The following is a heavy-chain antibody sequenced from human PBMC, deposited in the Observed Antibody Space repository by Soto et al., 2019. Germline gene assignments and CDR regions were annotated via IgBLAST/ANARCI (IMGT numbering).Heavy chain of an antibody. CDR2: ISGSGGST. V-gene: IGHV3-23*01. CDR3: AKAQNANIAAAVFAFYYGMDV. J-gene: IGHJ6*02. CDR1: GFTFSSYA. Sequence: EVQLLESGGGLVQPGGSLRLSCAASGFTFSSYAMSWVRQAPGKGLEWVSAISGSGGSTYYADSVKGRFTISRDNSKKTLYLQMNSLRAEDTAVYYCAKAQNANIAAAVFAFYYGMDVWGQGTTVSVSS. D-gene: IGHD6-13*01.